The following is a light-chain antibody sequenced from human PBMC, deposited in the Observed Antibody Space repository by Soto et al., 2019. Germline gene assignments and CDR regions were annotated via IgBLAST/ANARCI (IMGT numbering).Light chain of an antibody. J-gene: IGKJ5*01. V-gene: IGKV3-11*01. CDR1: QSVSSY. CDR2: DAS. CDR3: QQRSNWLPIT. Sequence: EIVLTQSPATLSLSPGERATLSCRASQSVSSYLAWYHQKPGQAPRLLIYDASNRATGIPARFSGSGSGTDFTLTISSLEPEDFAVYYCQQRSNWLPITFGQGTRLEIK.